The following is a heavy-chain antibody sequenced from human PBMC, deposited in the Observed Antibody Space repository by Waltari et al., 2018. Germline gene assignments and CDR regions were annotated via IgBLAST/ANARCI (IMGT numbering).Heavy chain of an antibody. V-gene: IGHV1-69*02. CDR2: SIAMLGIE. D-gene: IGHD4-17*01. Sequence: QVQLVQYGAEGKKPGYSVKVYCKAAGGPFSSYTSSWVRQAPGKGLEWMGRSIAMLGIENTAQRFQGRVTITADKSTSTAYMGLSSLRSEDTAVYYCARVTGRTVTTRGMDVWGQGTTVTVSS. J-gene: IGHJ6*02. CDR1: GGPFSSYT. CDR3: ARVTGRTVTTRGMDV.